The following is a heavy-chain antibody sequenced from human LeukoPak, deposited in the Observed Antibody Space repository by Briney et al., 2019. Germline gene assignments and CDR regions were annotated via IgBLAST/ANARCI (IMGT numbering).Heavy chain of an antibody. CDR2: INPDGSTT. Sequence: PGGSLRLSCAASGFTLSSYWMHWVRQVPGKGLVWVSRINPDGSTTTYADSVKGRFTISRDNSQNTLYLQMNSLRAEDTAVYYCAKGSRDSRPYYFDYWGQGALVTVSS. V-gene: IGHV3-74*01. D-gene: IGHD5-24*01. J-gene: IGHJ4*02. CDR1: GFTLSSYW. CDR3: AKGSRDSRPYYFDY.